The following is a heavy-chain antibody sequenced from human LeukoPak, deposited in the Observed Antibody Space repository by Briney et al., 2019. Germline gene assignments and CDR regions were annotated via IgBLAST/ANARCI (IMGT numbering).Heavy chain of an antibody. CDR3: ARGVVVAARDASDI. CDR2: IIPIFGTA. D-gene: IGHD2-15*01. V-gene: IGHV1-69*13. CDR1: GGTFSSYA. J-gene: IGHJ3*02. Sequence: SVKVSCKASGGTFSSYAISWARQAPGQGLEWMGGIIPIFGTANYAQKFQGRVTITADESTSTAYMELSSLRSEDTAVYYCARGVVVAARDASDIWGQGTMVTVSS.